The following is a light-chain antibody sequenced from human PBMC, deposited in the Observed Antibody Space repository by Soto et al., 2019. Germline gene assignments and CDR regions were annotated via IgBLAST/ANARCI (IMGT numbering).Light chain of an antibody. CDR3: HHYGSPYT. V-gene: IGKV3-20*01. CDR2: ATS. Sequence: EVELTQSPGTLSLSPGARATLSCRASQSIDNRFLAWYQEKRGQAPRLLIYATSNRASGIPARFSGSGSGTDFTLAISRLEPEDFAVYYCHHYGSPYTFGPGTKVDVK. J-gene: IGKJ3*01. CDR1: QSIDNRF.